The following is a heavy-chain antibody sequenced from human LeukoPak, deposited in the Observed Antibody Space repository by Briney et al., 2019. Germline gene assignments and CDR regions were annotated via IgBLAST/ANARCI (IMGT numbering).Heavy chain of an antibody. V-gene: IGHV3-23*01. CDR3: AKGKGSSGWYD. D-gene: IGHD6-19*01. CDR1: GFTFSTYA. J-gene: IGHJ4*02. CDR2: VSDSGSGT. Sequence: PGGSLRLSCAASGFTFSTYAMSWVRQAPGRGLEWVSAVSDSGSGTYYADSVKGRFTISRDNSKNTLYLQMTSLRAEDTALYYCAKGKGSSGWYDWGQGTLVTVFS.